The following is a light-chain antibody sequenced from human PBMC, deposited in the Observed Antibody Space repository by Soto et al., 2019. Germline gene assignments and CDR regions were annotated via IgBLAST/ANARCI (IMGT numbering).Light chain of an antibody. CDR2: GNT. CDR3: QSYDSSLSGVV. V-gene: IGLV1-40*01. CDR1: SSNIGAAYD. Sequence: QSVLTQPPSVSGAPGQRVTISCSGSSSNIGAAYDVQWYQQLPGTAPKLLIYGNTNRPSGVPHRFSGSKSGTSASLAITGLQAEDEADYYCQSYDSSLSGVVFGGGTKLT. J-gene: IGLJ2*01.